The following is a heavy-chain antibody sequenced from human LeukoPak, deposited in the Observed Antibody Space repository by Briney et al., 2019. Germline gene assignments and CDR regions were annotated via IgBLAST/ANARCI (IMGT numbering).Heavy chain of an antibody. V-gene: IGHV3-49*04. Sequence: GGSLGLSFKASGFTFGDYTMNWVGQAPGKGLGGEGFIRSKAYGGTTEYAASVKGRFTISRDDSKTIAYLQMNSLKTEDTALYYCTRDRSGYYYNWFDPWGQGTLVTVSS. CDR2: IRSKAYGGTT. CDR3: TRDRSGYYYNWFDP. J-gene: IGHJ5*02. D-gene: IGHD3-22*01. CDR1: GFTFGDYT.